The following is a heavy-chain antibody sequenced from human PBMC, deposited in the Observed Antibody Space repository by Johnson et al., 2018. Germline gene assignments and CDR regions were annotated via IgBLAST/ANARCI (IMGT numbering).Heavy chain of an antibody. CDR1: GFTFNKYG. CDR3: ARDSRYNIDS. D-gene: IGHD1-1*01. J-gene: IGHJ4*02. CDR2: IISDGSSA. Sequence: VQLVESGGGLVQPGGSLRLSCTASGFTFNKYGMAWVRQVPGKGLEWVSRIISDGSSATYADSVKGRFTTSRDNAKNTLYLQRNSLRADDTAVYYCARDSRYNIDSWGQGTLVTVSS. V-gene: IGHV3-74*01.